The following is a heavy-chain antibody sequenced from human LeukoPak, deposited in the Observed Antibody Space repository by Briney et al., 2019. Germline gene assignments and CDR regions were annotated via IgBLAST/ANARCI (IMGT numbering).Heavy chain of an antibody. D-gene: IGHD3-16*01. CDR3: AREPVWGGHWFDP. V-gene: IGHV4-59*01. CDR1: GGSISSYY. CDR2: IYYSGST. Sequence: PSETLSLTCTVSGGSISSYYRSWIRQPPGKGLEWIGYIYYSGSTNYNPSLKSRVTISVDTSKNQFSLKLSSVTAADTAVYYCAREPVWGGHWFDPWGQGTLVTVSS. J-gene: IGHJ5*02.